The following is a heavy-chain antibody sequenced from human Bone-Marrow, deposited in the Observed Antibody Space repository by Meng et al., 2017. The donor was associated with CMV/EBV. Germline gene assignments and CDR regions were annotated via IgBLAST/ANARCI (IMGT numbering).Heavy chain of an antibody. Sequence: GGSLRLSCAASGFTFSSYSMNWVRQAPGKGLEWVSYISSSSSTIYYADSVKGRFTISRDNAKNSLYLQMNSLRAEDTAVYYCARDLIVVPAAIYYYGMDVWGQGTTVTFSS. CDR2: ISSSSSTI. CDR3: ARDLIVVPAAIYYYGMDV. CDR1: GFTFSSYS. V-gene: IGHV3-48*04. J-gene: IGHJ6*02. D-gene: IGHD2-2*01.